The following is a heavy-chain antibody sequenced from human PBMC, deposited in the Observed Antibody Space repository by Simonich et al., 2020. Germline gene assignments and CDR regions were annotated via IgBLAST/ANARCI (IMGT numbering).Heavy chain of an antibody. D-gene: IGHD6-13*01. CDR1: GYSISSGYY. V-gene: IGHV4-38-2*01. CDR2: IHHSGRT. CDR3: ARVGYSNYYYYGMDV. J-gene: IGHJ6*02. Sequence: QVQLQESGPGLVKPSETLSLTCAVSGYSISSGYYWGWIRHPPGKGLEWIGRIHHSGRTDHNPTLKMRVTISVDTSKNQFSLKLSSVTAADMAVYYCARVGYSNYYYYGMDVWGQGTTVTVSS.